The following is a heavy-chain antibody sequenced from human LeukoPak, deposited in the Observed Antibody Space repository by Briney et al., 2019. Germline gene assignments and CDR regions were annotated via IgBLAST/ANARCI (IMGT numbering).Heavy chain of an antibody. D-gene: IGHD1-26*01. CDR2: IDSSGGYM. CDR3: ARDLSVGSKPDLGFDY. J-gene: IGHJ4*02. V-gene: IGHV3-21*01. CDR1: GFTFNTYS. Sequence: GGSLRLSCEASGFTFNTYSMNWARQAPGKGLEWVSPIDSSGGYMFYTDSVKGRFTISRDNAKNSLYLQMNSLRAEDTAVYYCARDLSVGSKPDLGFDYWGQGTLVTVSS.